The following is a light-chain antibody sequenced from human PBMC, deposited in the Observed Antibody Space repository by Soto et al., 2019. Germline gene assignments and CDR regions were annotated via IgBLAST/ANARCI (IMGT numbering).Light chain of an antibody. CDR1: QSVSSN. CDR3: QQVNKWPLT. Sequence: EIVMTQSPGTLSVSPGERAALSCRASQSVSSNLAWYQQKPGQAPRLLIYGASTRATGIPARFSGSGSGTEFTLSISSLQSEDFALYDCQQVNKWPLTFGGGTRVEIK. J-gene: IGKJ4*01. V-gene: IGKV3-15*01. CDR2: GAS.